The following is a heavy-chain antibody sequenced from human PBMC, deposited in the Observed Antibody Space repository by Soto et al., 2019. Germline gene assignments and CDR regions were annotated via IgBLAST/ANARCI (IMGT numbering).Heavy chain of an antibody. D-gene: IGHD4-17*01. V-gene: IGHV1-2*04. Sequence: GASVKVSCKASGYTFTGYYMHWVRQAPGQGLAWMGWINPNSGGTNYAQKFQGWVTMTRDTSIRTAYMELSRLRSDDTDVYYCARDIYGDYPLYYGMDVWAQGTTVTVSS. J-gene: IGHJ6*02. CDR1: GYTFTGYY. CDR2: INPNSGGT. CDR3: ARDIYGDYPLYYGMDV.